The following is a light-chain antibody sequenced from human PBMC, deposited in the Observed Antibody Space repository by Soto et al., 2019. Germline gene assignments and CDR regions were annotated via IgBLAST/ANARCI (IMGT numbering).Light chain of an antibody. V-gene: IGKV3-20*01. CDR2: GAS. CDR3: QQYGSPIT. Sequence: EIVLTQSPGTLSLSPGERATLSCRASQSVSSSYLAWYQQKPGQAPRLLIYGASKRATGIPDRFSGSGSGTGFTLTISRLEPEDFAVYYCQQYGSPITFGQGTRLEIK. CDR1: QSVSSSY. J-gene: IGKJ5*01.